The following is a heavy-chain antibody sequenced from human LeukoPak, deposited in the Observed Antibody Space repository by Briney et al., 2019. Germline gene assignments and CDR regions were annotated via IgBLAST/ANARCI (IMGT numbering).Heavy chain of an antibody. Sequence: ESSQTLSLTCTVSGGSISSGDYYWSWIRQPPGKGLEWIGYIYYSGSTHYDPSLKSRVTISVDTSKNQFSLKLSSVTAADTAVYYCARDYYGSGKYYYYGMDVWGKGTTVTVSS. V-gene: IGHV4-30-4*01. CDR2: IYYSGST. CDR1: GGSISSGDYY. J-gene: IGHJ6*04. CDR3: ARDYYGSGKYYYYGMDV. D-gene: IGHD3-10*01.